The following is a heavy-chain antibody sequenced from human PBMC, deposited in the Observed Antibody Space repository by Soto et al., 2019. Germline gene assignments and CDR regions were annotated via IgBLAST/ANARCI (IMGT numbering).Heavy chain of an antibody. CDR2: IYYSGST. Sequence: SETLSLTCPVTGDSISSRSYYWGWIRQPPGKGLEWIGSIYYSGSTYNNPSLRSRVSMSIDTSKDQFSLKLKSVTAADTALYFCARQRTSVVTQAYFDVWGPGFLVTVSS. J-gene: IGHJ4*02. D-gene: IGHD2-21*02. CDR3: ARQRTSVVTQAYFDV. CDR1: GDSISSRSYY. V-gene: IGHV4-39*01.